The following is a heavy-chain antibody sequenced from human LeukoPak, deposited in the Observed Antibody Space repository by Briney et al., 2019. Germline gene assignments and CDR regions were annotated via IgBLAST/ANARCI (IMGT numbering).Heavy chain of an antibody. Sequence: PSETLSLTCTVSGGSISSYYWSWIRQPAGKGLEWIGRIYTSGSTNYNPSLKSRVTMSVDTSQNQFSLKLSSVTAADTAVYYCARGSLAVAQPFAFDIWGQGTMVTVSA. V-gene: IGHV4-4*07. CDR3: ARGSLAVAQPFAFDI. CDR2: IYTSGST. CDR1: GGSISSYY. D-gene: IGHD6-19*01. J-gene: IGHJ3*02.